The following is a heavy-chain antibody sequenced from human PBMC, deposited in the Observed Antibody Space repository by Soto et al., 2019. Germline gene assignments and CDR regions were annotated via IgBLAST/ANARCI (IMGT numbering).Heavy chain of an antibody. Sequence: QVQLVESGGGLVKPGGSLRLSCAASGFTFSDYYMSWIRQAPGKGLEWVSYISSSGSTIYYADSVKGRFTISRYNAKNSLYLQLNSLRAEDTAVYYCARTRSCYQIQLNQDAFDIWGQGTMVTVSS. V-gene: IGHV3-11*01. CDR2: ISSSGSTI. J-gene: IGHJ3*02. D-gene: IGHD3-10*01. CDR3: ARTRSCYQIQLNQDAFDI. CDR1: GFTFSDYY.